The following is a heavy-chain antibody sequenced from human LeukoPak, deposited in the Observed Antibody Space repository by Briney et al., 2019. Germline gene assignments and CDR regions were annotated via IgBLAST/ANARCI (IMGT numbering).Heavy chain of an antibody. V-gene: IGHV3-7*01. D-gene: IGHD3-10*01. J-gene: IGHJ3*02. Sequence: PGGSLRLSCAASGFTFSTSWMSWVRQGPGKGLEWVANINEDGSAKYYVDSVKGRFTISRDNAKNSLFLQMNSLRAEDTAVYYCARDVYDPGGGAFDIFGKGQWSPS. CDR2: INEDGSAK. CDR1: GFTFSTSW. CDR3: ARDVYDPGGGAFDI.